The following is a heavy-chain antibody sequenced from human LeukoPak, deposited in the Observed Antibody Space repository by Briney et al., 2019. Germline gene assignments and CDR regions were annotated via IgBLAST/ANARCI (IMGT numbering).Heavy chain of an antibody. CDR3: ARDRPRDYGFDY. Sequence: ASVTVSFTASGGTFSSYAISWVRQAPGQGLEWMGGIIPIFGTANYAQKFQGRVTITADESTSTAYMELSSLRSEDTAVYYCARDRPRDYGFDYWGQGTPVTVSS. V-gene: IGHV1-69*13. CDR2: IIPIFGTA. D-gene: IGHD4-17*01. CDR1: GGTFSSYA. J-gene: IGHJ4*02.